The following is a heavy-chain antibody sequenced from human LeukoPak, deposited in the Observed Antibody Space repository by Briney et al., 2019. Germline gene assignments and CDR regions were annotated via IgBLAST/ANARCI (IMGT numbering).Heavy chain of an antibody. CDR1: GFSFSSYA. CDR3: TSSFDY. V-gene: IGHV3-23*01. D-gene: IGHD2-2*01. Sequence: GGSLRLPCAASGFSFSSYAMSWVRQTPERGLEWVSSISTRGASTYYADSVKGRFTVSRDNSKDTLYLQMNSLTAEDTALYYCTSSFDYWGQGILVTVSS. J-gene: IGHJ4*02. CDR2: ISTRGAST.